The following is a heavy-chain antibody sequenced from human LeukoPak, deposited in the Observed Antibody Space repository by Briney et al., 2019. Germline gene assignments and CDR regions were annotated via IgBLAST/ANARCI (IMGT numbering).Heavy chain of an antibody. D-gene: IGHD6-19*01. J-gene: IGHJ4*02. CDR2: IKDNGRGE. CDR3: ARDASRGWDN. Sequence: PGGSLRLXCSASGFTFSASWMTWVRQAPGKGLEWVANIKDNGRGEYHVDSVKGRFTVSRDNAKNSVYLQMNSLRAEDTAVYYCARDASRGWDNWGQGTLVTVSS. V-gene: IGHV3-7*01. CDR1: GFTFSASW.